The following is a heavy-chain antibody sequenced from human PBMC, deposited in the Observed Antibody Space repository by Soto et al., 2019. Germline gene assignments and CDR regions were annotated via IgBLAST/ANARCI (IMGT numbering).Heavy chain of an antibody. CDR1: GGSISSGGYS. Sequence: QLQLQESGSGLVKPSQTLSLTCAVSGGSISSGGYSWSWIQQPPGKGLEWIGYIYHSGSTYYNPSLKSRVTISVDRSKNQFSLKLSSVAAADTAVYYCARGGDYCTNGVCYSLGFDYWGQGTLVTVSS. V-gene: IGHV4-30-2*01. D-gene: IGHD2-8*01. CDR2: IYHSGST. J-gene: IGHJ4*02. CDR3: ARGGDYCTNGVCYSLGFDY.